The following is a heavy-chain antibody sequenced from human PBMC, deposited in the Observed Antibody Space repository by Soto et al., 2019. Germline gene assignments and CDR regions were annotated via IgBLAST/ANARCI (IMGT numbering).Heavy chain of an antibody. V-gene: IGHV4-31*03. CDR1: GDSISSSGYY. Sequence: QVQLQESGPGLVKHSQTLSLTCTVSGDSISSSGYYWSWIRQHPGKGLEWIGYIYYSGRTYYNPFLKSRVSVSVDTSKSQFSLELSSVTAADTAVYYCARFRDGYNYFDFWGQGTLVTVSS. J-gene: IGHJ4*02. CDR3: ARFRDGYNYFDF. CDR2: IYYSGRT. D-gene: IGHD5-12*01.